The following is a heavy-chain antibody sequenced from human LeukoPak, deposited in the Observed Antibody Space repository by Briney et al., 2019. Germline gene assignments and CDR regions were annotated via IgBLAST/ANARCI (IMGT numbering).Heavy chain of an antibody. D-gene: IGHD4-17*01. J-gene: IGHJ1*01. V-gene: IGHV1-69*13. Sequence: GASVKVSCKASGGTFSSYAISWVRQAPGQGLEWMGGIIPIFGTANYAQKFQGRVTITADESTSTAYMELSSLRSEDTAVYYCARDGDYGDYSSYFQHWGQGTLVTVSS. CDR1: GGTFSSYA. CDR3: ARDGDYGDYSSYFQH. CDR2: IIPIFGTA.